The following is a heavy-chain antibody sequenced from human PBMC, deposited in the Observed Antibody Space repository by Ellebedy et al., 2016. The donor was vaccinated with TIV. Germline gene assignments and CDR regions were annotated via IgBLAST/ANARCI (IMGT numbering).Heavy chain of an antibody. CDR3: ARGYSYAAMDV. V-gene: IGHV1-69*13. J-gene: IGHJ6*02. Sequence: AASVKVSCKASGGTFSSYFISWARQAPGQGLEWMGGIIPIFGTASYAQKFQGRVTITADESTSTAYMELSSLRSEDTAVYFCARGYSYAAMDVWGQGTTITVSS. CDR2: IIPIFGTA. D-gene: IGHD5-18*01. CDR1: GGTFSSYF.